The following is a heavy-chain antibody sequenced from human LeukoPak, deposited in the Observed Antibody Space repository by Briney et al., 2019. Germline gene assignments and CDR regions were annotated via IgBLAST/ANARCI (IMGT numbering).Heavy chain of an antibody. V-gene: IGHV3-48*03. J-gene: IGHJ3*02. CDR3: ARIVRATRASDI. CDR1: GFTFTSYV. CDR2: ISSSATTV. D-gene: IGHD1-26*01. Sequence: GGSLRLSCAASGFTFTSYVMNWVRQAPGRGLEWLSYISSSATTVHCADSVKGRFTISRDNAKNSLYLQMNSLRAEDTAVYYCARIVRATRASDIWGQGTVVTVSS.